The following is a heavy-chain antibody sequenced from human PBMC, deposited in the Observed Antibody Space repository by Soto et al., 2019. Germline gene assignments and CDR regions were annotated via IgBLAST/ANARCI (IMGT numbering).Heavy chain of an antibody. Sequence: TGGSLRLSCAASGFTFSSYAMHWVRQAPGKGLEWVAVISYDGSNKYYADSVKGRFTISRDNSKNTLYLQMNSLRAEDTAVYYCARDRSDIVVPASKDAFDIWGQGTMVTVSS. CDR2: ISYDGSNK. J-gene: IGHJ3*02. CDR1: GFTFSSYA. CDR3: ARDRSDIVVPASKDAFDI. V-gene: IGHV3-30-3*01. D-gene: IGHD2-15*01.